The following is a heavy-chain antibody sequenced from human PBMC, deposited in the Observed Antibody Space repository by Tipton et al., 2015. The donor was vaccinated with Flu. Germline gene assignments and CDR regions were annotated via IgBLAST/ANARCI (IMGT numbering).Heavy chain of an antibody. J-gene: IGHJ4*02. CDR2: IYTSGST. D-gene: IGHD3-9*01. V-gene: IGHV4-4*07. CDR3: ARVLRYDILTNYLES. CDR1: GGSISSYY. Sequence: TLSLTCTVSGGSISSYYWSWIRQPAGKGLEWIGRIYTSGSTNYNPSLKSRVAMSLDTSKNQVSLQLSSVSDADSAVYFCARVLRYDILTNYLESWGQGTQVTVSS.